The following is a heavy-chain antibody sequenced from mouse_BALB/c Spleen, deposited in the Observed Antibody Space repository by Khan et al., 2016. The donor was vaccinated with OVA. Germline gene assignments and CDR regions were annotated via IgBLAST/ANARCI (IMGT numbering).Heavy chain of an antibody. Sequence: EVQLVESGGGLVQPGGSRKLSCAASGFTFSSYGMHWVRQAPERGLEWVAYISGDSNTIYYADTVKGRFTFSRDNPRNTLFLQMTSLMSEDTAIYYCATSDFYGYYFDYWGPGTTLTVSS. J-gene: IGHJ2*01. CDR1: GFTFSSYG. D-gene: IGHD1-1*01. CDR3: ATSDFYGYYFDY. CDR2: ISGDSNTI. V-gene: IGHV5-17*02.